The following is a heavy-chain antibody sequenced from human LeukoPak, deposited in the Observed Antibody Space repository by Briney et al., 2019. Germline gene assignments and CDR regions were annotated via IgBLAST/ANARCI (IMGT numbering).Heavy chain of an antibody. D-gene: IGHD6-19*01. V-gene: IGHV4-59*08. Sequence: PSETLSLTCTVSGGSISSYYWSWIRQPPGKGLEWIGYIYYSGSTNYNPSLKSRVTISVDTSKNQFSLKLSSVTAADTAVYYCARSEGTSVAVFDYWGRGTLVTVSS. CDR1: GGSISSYY. CDR3: ARSEGTSVAVFDY. J-gene: IGHJ4*02. CDR2: IYYSGST.